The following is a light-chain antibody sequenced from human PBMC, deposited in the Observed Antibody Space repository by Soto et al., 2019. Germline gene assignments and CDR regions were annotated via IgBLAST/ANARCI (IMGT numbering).Light chain of an antibody. CDR1: ELGDKY. J-gene: IGLJ2*01. V-gene: IGLV3-1*01. CDR3: QAWDTSTVV. Sequence: SYELTQPPSVSVSPGQTASITCFGDELGDKYAFWYQQKPGQSPVLVISQDTERPSGIPERFSGSNSGNTATLTISGTQAMDEADYYCQAWDTSTVVFGGGTKVTFL. CDR2: QDT.